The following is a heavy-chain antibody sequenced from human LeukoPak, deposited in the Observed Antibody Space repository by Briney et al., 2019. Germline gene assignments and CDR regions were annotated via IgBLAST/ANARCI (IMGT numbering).Heavy chain of an antibody. D-gene: IGHD5/OR15-5a*01. CDR2: IFNGGST. Sequence: SETLSLTCTVSGDSISSSVNYWGCIRQPSGKGLEWIGAIFNGGSTFYNPSFRSRVTISTDTSKNQFSLSLTSVTAADTGMYYCSGHRASTTRNSWGQGTLVTVSS. CDR1: GDSISSSVNY. V-gene: IGHV4-39*07. CDR3: SGHRASTTRNS. J-gene: IGHJ4*02.